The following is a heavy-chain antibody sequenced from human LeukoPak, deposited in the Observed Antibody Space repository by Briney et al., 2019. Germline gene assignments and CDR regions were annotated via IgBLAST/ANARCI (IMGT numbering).Heavy chain of an antibody. D-gene: IGHD3-22*01. CDR2: IIPIFGTA. CDR3: ARAPRITMIVVVITHDDPFDY. CDR1: GGTFSSYA. J-gene: IGHJ4*02. Sequence: VASVKVSCKASGGTFSSYAISWVRQAPGQGLEWMGGIIPIFGTANYAQKFQGRVTITADESTSTAYMELSSLRSEDTAVYYCARAPRITMIVVVITHDDPFDYWGQGTLVTVSS. V-gene: IGHV1-69*13.